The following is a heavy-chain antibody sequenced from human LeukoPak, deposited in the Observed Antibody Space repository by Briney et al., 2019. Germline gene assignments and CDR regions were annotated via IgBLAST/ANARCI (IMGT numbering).Heavy chain of an antibody. CDR3: ARDQRDIVAAIGGPGY. J-gene: IGHJ4*02. CDR1: GFTFSSYA. D-gene: IGHD5-12*01. V-gene: IGHV3-33*01. Sequence: GGSLRLSCVAPGFTFSSYAMHWVRQAPRKGLEWGAVIWYDGSNKYYAESVKGRFTISRDNSKNTVYLQMNSLRAEDTAVYYCARDQRDIVAAIGGPGYWGQGTLVTVSS. CDR2: IWYDGSNK.